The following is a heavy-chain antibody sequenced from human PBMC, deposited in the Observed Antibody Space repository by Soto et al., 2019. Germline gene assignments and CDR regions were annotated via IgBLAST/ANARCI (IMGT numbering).Heavy chain of an antibody. J-gene: IGHJ4*02. CDR1: GFTFSSYG. V-gene: IGHV3-33*01. D-gene: IGHD2-8*01. CDR3: ARGSVLMVYATFDY. Sequence: PGGSLRLSCAASGFTFSSYGMHWVRQAPGKGLELVAVIWYDGSNKYYADSVKGRFTISRDNSKNTLYLQMNSLRAEDTAVYYCARGSVLMVYATFDYWGQGTLVTVSS. CDR2: IWYDGSNK.